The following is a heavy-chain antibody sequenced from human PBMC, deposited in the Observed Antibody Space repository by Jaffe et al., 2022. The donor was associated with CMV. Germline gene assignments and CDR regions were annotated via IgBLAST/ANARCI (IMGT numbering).Heavy chain of an antibody. Sequence: QVQLVESGGGLVKPGGSLRLSCAASGFTFSDYYMSWIRQAPGKGLEWVSYISSSSSYTNYADSVKGRFTISRDNAKNSLYLQMNSLRAEDTAVYYCAGGGLEWEPLDYWGQGTLVTVSS. J-gene: IGHJ4*02. CDR3: AGGGLEWEPLDY. V-gene: IGHV3-11*06. D-gene: IGHD1-26*01. CDR2: ISSSSSYT. CDR1: GFTFSDYY.